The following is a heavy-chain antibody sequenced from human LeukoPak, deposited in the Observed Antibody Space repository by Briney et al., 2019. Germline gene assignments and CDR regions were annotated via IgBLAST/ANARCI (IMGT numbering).Heavy chain of an antibody. Sequence: GGSLRLSCAASGFTFSSYEMNWVRQAPGKGLEWVSYISSSGSTIYYADSVKGRFTISRGNAKNSLYLQMNSLRAEDTAVYYCAREDYGDFDYWGQGTLVTVSS. J-gene: IGHJ4*02. D-gene: IGHD4-17*01. CDR1: GFTFSSYE. CDR3: AREDYGDFDY. V-gene: IGHV3-48*03. CDR2: ISSSGSTI.